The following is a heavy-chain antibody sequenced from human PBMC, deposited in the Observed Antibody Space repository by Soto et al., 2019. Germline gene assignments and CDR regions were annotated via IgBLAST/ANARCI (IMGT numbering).Heavy chain of an antibody. J-gene: IGHJ4*02. CDR2: IKSKTDGGTT. CDR1: GFTFSNAW. V-gene: IGHV3-15*01. D-gene: IGHD3-9*01. CDR3: TTIRYFYWLLYWSFDD. Sequence: GGSLRLSCAASGFTFSNAWMSWVRQAPGKGLEWVGRIKSKTDGGTTDYAAPVKGRFTISRDDSKNTLYLQMNSLKTEDTSVYYCTTIRYFYWLLYWSFDDWGQGTLVTVSS.